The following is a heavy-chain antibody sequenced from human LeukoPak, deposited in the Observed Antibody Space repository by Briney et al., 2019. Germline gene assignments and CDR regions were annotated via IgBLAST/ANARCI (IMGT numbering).Heavy chain of an antibody. Sequence: PSETLSLTCTVSGGSISTYYWSWIRQPPGKGLEWIGRIYTSGSTNYNPSLKSRVTISVDTSKNQFSLKLSSVTAADTAVYYCVTNSIGYCSGGNCYQVSDSWGQGSLVTVSS. D-gene: IGHD2-15*01. J-gene: IGHJ4*02. CDR1: GGSISTYY. V-gene: IGHV4-4*07. CDR3: VTNSIGYCSGGNCYQVSDS. CDR2: IYTSGST.